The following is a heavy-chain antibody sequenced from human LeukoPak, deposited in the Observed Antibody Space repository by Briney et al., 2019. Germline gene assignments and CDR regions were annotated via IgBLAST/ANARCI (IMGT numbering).Heavy chain of an antibody. CDR1: GGSISSSSYY. CDR3: ARRPYTSGWYYYFDY. D-gene: IGHD6-19*01. J-gene: IGHJ4*02. V-gene: IGHV4-39*01. Sequence: SETLSLTCTVSGGSISSSSYYWGWISQPPGKGLEWIGSIYYSGSTYYNPSLKSRVTISVDTSKNQFSLRLSSVTAADTAVYYCARRPYTSGWYYYFDYWGQGTLVTVSS. CDR2: IYYSGST.